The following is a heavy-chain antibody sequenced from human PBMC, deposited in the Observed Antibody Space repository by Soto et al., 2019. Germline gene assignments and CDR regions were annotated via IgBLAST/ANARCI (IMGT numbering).Heavy chain of an antibody. V-gene: IGHV3-53*01. CDR1: GLSVSDNY. CDR3: VSRIPSWVFDY. Sequence: GSLRLSCGASGLSVSDNYMGWVRQAPGRGLEWVSVMYAGGDTHYADSVKGRFTISRDKSENTLYLQMNSLRDEDTGVYFCVSRIPSWVFDYWGLGTLVTVSS. D-gene: IGHD2-21*01. CDR2: MYAGGDT. J-gene: IGHJ4*01.